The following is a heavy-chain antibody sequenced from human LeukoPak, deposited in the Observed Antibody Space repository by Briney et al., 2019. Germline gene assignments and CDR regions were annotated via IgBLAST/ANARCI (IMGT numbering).Heavy chain of an antibody. CDR3: AKADCSSTSCYGMGYYYYGMDV. J-gene: IGHJ6*02. CDR2: ISYDGSNK. D-gene: IGHD2-2*01. V-gene: IGHV3-30*18. Sequence: GGSLRLSCAASGFTFSSYGMHWVRQAPGKGLEWVAVISYDGSNKYYADSVKGRFTISRDNSKNTLYLQMNSLRAEDTAVYYCAKADCSSTSCYGMGYYYYGMDVWGQGTTVTVSS. CDR1: GFTFSSYG.